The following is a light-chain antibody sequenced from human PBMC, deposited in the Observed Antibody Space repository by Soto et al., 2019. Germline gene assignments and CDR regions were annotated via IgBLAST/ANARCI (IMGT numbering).Light chain of an antibody. CDR1: QDIRSD. V-gene: IGKV1-6*01. J-gene: IGKJ4*01. Sequence: AIQMTQSPSSLSASVGDRVTITCRASQDIRSDLGWYQQKPGKAPKFLIYAASSLESGVPSRFSGSGFGTYFTLTISSLQPEDFATYYCLQDYNYPLTFGGGTKVEIK. CDR2: AAS. CDR3: LQDYNYPLT.